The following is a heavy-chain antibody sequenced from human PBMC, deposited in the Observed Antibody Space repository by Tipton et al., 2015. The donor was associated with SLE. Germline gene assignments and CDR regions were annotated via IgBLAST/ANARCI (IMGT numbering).Heavy chain of an antibody. D-gene: IGHD3-22*01. J-gene: IGHJ3*01. CDR2: VSHTGNT. CDR1: CDSISSDSHY. Sequence: TLSLTCTVSCDSISSDSHYWGWIRQTPGKGLEWIGSVSHTGNTHYNPSLMSRVTVSVDTPNNRFSLEVTSVTAADTAVYYCASRKYDTDFDVWGQGTMVTVSS. V-gene: IGHV4-39*07. CDR3: ASRKYDTDFDV.